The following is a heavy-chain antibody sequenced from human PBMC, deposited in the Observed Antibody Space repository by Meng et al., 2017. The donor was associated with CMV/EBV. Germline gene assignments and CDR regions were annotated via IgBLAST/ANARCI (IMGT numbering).Heavy chain of an antibody. V-gene: IGHV1-18*01. CDR3: ARHLAAAATGYFQH. Sequence: ASVKVSCKASGYTFTSYGISWVRQAPGQGLEWMGWISAYNGNTNYAQKLQGRVTMTTDTSTSTAYMELRSLRSDDTAVYYCARHLAAAATGYFQHWGQGTLVTVSS. CDR1: GYTFTSYG. J-gene: IGHJ1*01. CDR2: ISAYNGNT. D-gene: IGHD6-13*01.